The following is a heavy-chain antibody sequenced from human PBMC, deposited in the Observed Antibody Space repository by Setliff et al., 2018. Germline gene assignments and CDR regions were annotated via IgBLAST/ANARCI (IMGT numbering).Heavy chain of an antibody. CDR1: GFTFSDYY. V-gene: IGHV3-11*01. D-gene: IGHD3-10*01. Sequence: PGGSLRLSCAASGFTFSDYYMSWIRQAPGKGLEWVSYISSSGSTIYYADSVKGRFTISRDNSKNTLYLQMNSLRAEDTAVYYCAKSYGSGSYRPLFDYWGQGTLVTVSS. CDR3: AKSYGSGSYRPLFDY. CDR2: ISSSGSTI. J-gene: IGHJ4*02.